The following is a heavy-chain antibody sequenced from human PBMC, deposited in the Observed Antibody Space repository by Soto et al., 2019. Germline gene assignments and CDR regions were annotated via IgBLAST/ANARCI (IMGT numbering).Heavy chain of an antibody. CDR2: IFYSGTT. CDR3: ARTRISGYYEWAERSYSWVDP. Sequence: QVQLQESGPGLVKPSETLSLTCTVSSGSMSHDFWSWIRQPPGKGLEWSGYIFYSGTTNYTPSLKSRVTISVDTYKNQYSLKVTSVTAADTDVDNCARTRISGYYEWAERSYSWVDPWGKGTLGTVSS. J-gene: IGHJ5*02. D-gene: IGHD5-18*01. V-gene: IGHV4-59*01. CDR1: SGSMSHDF.